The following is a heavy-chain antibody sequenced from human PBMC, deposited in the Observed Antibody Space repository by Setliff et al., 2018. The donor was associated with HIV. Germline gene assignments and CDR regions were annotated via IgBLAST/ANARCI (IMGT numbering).Heavy chain of an antibody. J-gene: IGHJ5*02. CDR1: GYSFTTYA. D-gene: IGHD6-13*01. CDR3: AREIQIAVAAVGWFDP. Sequence: ASVKVSCKASGYSFTTYAISWVRQAPGQGLEWMGWISAYNGKTLYAQKFQGRVTMTTDTSTNTAYLELNSLRSEDSAIYYCAREIQIAVAAVGWFDPWGQGTLVTVSS. V-gene: IGHV1-18*01. CDR2: ISAYNGKT.